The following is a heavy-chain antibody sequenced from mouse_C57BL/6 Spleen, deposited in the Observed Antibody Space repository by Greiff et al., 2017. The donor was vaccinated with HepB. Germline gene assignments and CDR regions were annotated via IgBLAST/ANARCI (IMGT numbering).Heavy chain of an antibody. V-gene: IGHV1-82*01. J-gene: IGHJ4*01. CDR3: ARGLDAMDY. CDR2: IYPGDGDT. CDR1: GYAFSSSW. Sequence: QVQLQQSGPELVKPGASVKISCKASGYAFSSSWMNWVKQRPGKGLEWIGRIYPGDGDTNYNVKFKGKATLTADKSSSTAYMQLSSLTSEDSAVYFCARGLDAMDYWGQGTSVTVSS.